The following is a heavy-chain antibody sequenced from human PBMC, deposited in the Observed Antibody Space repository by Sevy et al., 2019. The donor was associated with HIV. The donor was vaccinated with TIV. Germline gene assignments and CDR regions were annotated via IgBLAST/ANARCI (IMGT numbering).Heavy chain of an antibody. CDR1: GYSISSGYC. J-gene: IGHJ4*02. Sequence: SETLSLTCTVSGYSISSGYCWGWIRQPPGKGLEWIGSIYHSGSTYYNPSLKSRVTISVDTSKNQFSLKLSSVTTADTAVYYCARDRGRVVATRHVLFFDYWGQGTLVTVSS. CDR3: ARDRGRVVATRHVLFFDY. D-gene: IGHD5-12*01. CDR2: IYHSGST. V-gene: IGHV4-38-2*02.